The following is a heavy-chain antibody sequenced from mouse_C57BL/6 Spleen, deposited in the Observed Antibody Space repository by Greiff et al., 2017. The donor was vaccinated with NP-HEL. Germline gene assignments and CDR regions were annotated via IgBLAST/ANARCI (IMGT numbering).Heavy chain of an antibody. CDR3: ARGSDYYDLDY. CDR2: ISYDGSN. CDR1: GYSITSGYY. D-gene: IGHD2-4*01. J-gene: IGHJ2*01. Sequence: EVQLQESGPGLVKPSQSLSLTCSVTGYSITSGYYWNWIRQFPGNKLEWMGYISYDGSNNYNPSLKNRIPITRDTSKNQFFLKLNSVTTEDTATYYCARGSDYYDLDYWGQGTTLTVSS. V-gene: IGHV3-6*01.